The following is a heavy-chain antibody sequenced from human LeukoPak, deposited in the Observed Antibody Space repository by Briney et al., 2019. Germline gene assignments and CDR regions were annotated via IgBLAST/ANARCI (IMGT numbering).Heavy chain of an antibody. CDR1: GSSFTSYW. V-gene: IGHV5-51*01. CDR2: IYPGDSDT. Sequence: ISGEGSGSSFTSYWIGWVRQVPGKGLEWMGIIYPGDSDTRYSPSFQGQVTISADKSISTAYLQWSSLKASDTAMYYCARQTSDYDLDYWGQGTLVTVSS. D-gene: IGHD4-17*01. J-gene: IGHJ4*02. CDR3: ARQTSDYDLDY.